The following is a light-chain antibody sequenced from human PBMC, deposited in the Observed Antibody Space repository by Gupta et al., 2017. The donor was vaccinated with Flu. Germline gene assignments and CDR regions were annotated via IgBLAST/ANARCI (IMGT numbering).Light chain of an antibody. CDR1: SSNVGNNY. J-gene: IGLJ3*02. CDR3: SAWDNNLSGAV. Sequence: QSVLTQPPSVSGTPGQRVTISCSGSSSNVGNNYVYWYQHFPGTAPKVIIERNSKRPSGIPDRFSGSKSGTSATLIISGLRAEDEADYHCSAWDNNLSGAVFGGGTKLTVL. V-gene: IGLV1-47*01. CDR2: RNS.